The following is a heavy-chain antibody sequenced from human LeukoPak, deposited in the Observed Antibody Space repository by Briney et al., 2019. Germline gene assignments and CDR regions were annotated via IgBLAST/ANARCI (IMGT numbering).Heavy chain of an antibody. D-gene: IGHD6-13*01. CDR2: IYYSGST. V-gene: IGHV4-39*07. Sequence: SETLSLTCTVSGGSISGSGYYWGWIRQPPGTGLEWIGSIYYSGSTYYNPSLKSRVTISVDTSKNQFSLKLSSVTAADTAVYYCARASGYSNSLFAYWGQGTLVTVSS. CDR1: GGSISGSGYY. J-gene: IGHJ4*02. CDR3: ARASGYSNSLFAY.